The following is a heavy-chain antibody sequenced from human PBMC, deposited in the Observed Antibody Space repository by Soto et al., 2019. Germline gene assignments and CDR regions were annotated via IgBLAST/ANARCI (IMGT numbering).Heavy chain of an antibody. V-gene: IGHV4-61*01. J-gene: IGHJ4*02. D-gene: IGHD4-17*01. CDR2: VYYSGTT. CDR3: ARTTAVPNTLRSRYFFDY. CDR1: GGSVSDKTYY. Sequence: SETLSLPCSVSGGSVSDKTYYWSWIRQPPGKRLEWIGYVYYSGTTNYNTSLNSRVTIPVELSKNRYSLRLSSVTTADTALYYCARTTAVPNTLRSRYFFDYWGQGTLVTGSS.